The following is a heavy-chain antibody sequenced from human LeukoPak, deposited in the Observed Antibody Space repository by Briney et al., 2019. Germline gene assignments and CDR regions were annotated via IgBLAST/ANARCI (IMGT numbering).Heavy chain of an antibody. CDR2: IYSDGSST. D-gene: IGHD4-17*01. V-gene: IGHV3-74*01. CDR1: GFTFSSYW. J-gene: IGHJ6*02. CDR3: ARGETTVTPYYYYGMDV. Sequence: GGSLRLSCAASGFTFSSYWMHWVRQAPGKGLVWVSRIYSDGSSTNYADSVKGRFTISRDNAKNTLYLQMNSLRAEDTAVYYCARGETTVTPYYYYGMDVWGQGTTVTVSS.